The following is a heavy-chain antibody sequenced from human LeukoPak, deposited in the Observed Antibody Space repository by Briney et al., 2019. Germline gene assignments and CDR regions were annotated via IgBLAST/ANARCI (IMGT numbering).Heavy chain of an antibody. CDR1: GGSLIGGSYY. D-gene: IGHD5-18*01. J-gene: IGHJ4*02. V-gene: IGHV4-61*02. Sequence: SETRSLTCTVSGGSLIGGSYYWSWIRQPAGKGLEWIGRIYTSGSTNYNPSLKSRVTISLNTSKNQFSLKLSSVTAADTAVYYCARDHGYSYGFDYWGQGTLVTVSS. CDR3: ARDHGYSYGFDY. CDR2: IYTSGST.